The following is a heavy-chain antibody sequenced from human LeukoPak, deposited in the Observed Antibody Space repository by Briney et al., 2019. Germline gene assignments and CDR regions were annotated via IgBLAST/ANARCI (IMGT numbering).Heavy chain of an antibody. CDR3: AKDFASSWLNWFDP. V-gene: IGHV3-23*01. J-gene: IGHJ5*02. D-gene: IGHD6-13*01. Sequence: PGGSLRLSCAASGFTFSSYAMSWVRQAPGKGLEWVSAISGSGSSTYYADSVKGRFTISRDSSKNTLYLQMNSLRAEDTAVYYCAKDFASSWLNWFDPWGQGTLVTVSS. CDR2: ISGSGSST. CDR1: GFTFSSYA.